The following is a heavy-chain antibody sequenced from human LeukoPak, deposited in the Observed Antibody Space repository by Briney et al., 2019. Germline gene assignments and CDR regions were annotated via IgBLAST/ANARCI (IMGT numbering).Heavy chain of an antibody. CDR3: ARGGEEWEQTFDY. CDR1: GGSFSGYY. CDR2: INHSGST. D-gene: IGHD1-26*01. J-gene: IGHJ4*02. Sequence: SETLSLTCAVYGGSFSGYYWSWIRQPPGKGLEWIGEINHSGSTNYNPSLKSRVTISVDTSKNQFSLKLSSVTAADTAVYYCARGGEEWEQTFDYWGQGTPVTVSS. V-gene: IGHV4-34*01.